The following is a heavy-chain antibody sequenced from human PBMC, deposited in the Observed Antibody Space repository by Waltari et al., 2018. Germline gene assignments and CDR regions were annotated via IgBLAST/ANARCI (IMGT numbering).Heavy chain of an antibody. D-gene: IGHD3-16*01. J-gene: IGHJ6*03. Sequence: QVQLVESGGGVVQPGRSLRLSCAASGFTFSSYAIHWVRQAPGKGLEWVAIISYDGSNKYYADSVKGRFTISRDNSMNTLYLQMNSLRPEDTAVYYCARGERGAYYYYYMDVWGKGTTVTVSS. V-gene: IGHV3-30-3*01. CDR3: ARGERGAYYYYYMDV. CDR1: GFTFSSYA. CDR2: ISYDGSNK.